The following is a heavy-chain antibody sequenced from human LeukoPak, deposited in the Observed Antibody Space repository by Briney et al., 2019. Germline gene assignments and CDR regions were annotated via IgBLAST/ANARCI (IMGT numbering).Heavy chain of an antibody. Sequence: SETLSLTCTVSGGSISSSNYYWGWIRQPPGKGLEWIGNIYYSGSTYYNPSLESRVTMSLDTSKNQFSLKLSSVTAADTAVYYCARGDYDFWSGYYSPFDYWGQGTPVTVSS. D-gene: IGHD3-3*01. V-gene: IGHV4-39*07. J-gene: IGHJ4*02. CDR1: GGSISSSNYY. CDR3: ARGDYDFWSGYYSPFDY. CDR2: IYYSGST.